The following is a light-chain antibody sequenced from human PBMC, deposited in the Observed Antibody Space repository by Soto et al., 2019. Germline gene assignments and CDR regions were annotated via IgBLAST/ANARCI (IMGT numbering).Light chain of an antibody. CDR2: WAS. CDR1: RTLFYPSNNKTY. J-gene: IGKJ2*01. CDR3: QQYYNTPYT. Sequence: DIVMTQSPDSLAVSLGERATINCKSNRTLFYPSNNKTYLAWYQQKAGPPPKLLIYWASMRESGVPDRFSGSGSGTDFTLTISSLQAEDVAIFYCQQYYNTPYTFGQGTKVDIK. V-gene: IGKV4-1*01.